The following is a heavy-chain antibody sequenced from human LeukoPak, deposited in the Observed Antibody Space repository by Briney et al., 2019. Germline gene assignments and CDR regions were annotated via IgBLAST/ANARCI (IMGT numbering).Heavy chain of an antibody. Sequence: GGSLRLSCAASGFTFSSYAMTWVRQAPGKGLQWVSAVSGSGDNTHYSDSVKGRFTISRDNSKNTLYLQMNSLRAEDTAVYYCARRAGAYSHPYDYWGQGTLVTVSS. CDR3: ARRAGAYSHPYDY. CDR1: GFTFSSYA. CDR2: VSGSGDNT. D-gene: IGHD4/OR15-4a*01. J-gene: IGHJ4*02. V-gene: IGHV3-23*01.